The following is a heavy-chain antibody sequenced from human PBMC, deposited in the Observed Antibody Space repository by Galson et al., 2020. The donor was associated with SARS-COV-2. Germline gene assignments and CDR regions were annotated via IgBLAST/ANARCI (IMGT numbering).Heavy chain of an antibody. V-gene: IGHV3-23*01. D-gene: IGHD1-26*01. Sequence: GGSLRLSCAASGFTFSSYAMSWVRQAPGKGLEWVSAISGSGGSTYYADSVKGRFTISRDNSKNTLYLQMNSLRAEDTAVYYCARRYSGSLYYFDYWGQGTLVTVSS. CDR2: ISGSGGST. J-gene: IGHJ4*02. CDR3: ARRYSGSLYYFDY. CDR1: GFTFSSYA.